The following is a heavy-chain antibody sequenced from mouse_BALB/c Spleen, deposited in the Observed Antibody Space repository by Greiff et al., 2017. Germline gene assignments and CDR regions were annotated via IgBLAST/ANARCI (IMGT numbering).Heavy chain of an antibody. V-gene: IGHV1-14*01. Sequence: EVKLQQSGPELVKPGASVKMSCKASGYTFTSYVMHWVKQKPGQGLEWIGYINPYNDGTKYNEKFKGKATLTSDKSSSTAYMELSSLTSEDSAVYYCARKGRNGNYWFAYWGQGTLVTVSA. CDR3: ARKGRNGNYWFAY. D-gene: IGHD2-1*01. CDR1: GYTFTSYV. J-gene: IGHJ3*01. CDR2: INPYNDGT.